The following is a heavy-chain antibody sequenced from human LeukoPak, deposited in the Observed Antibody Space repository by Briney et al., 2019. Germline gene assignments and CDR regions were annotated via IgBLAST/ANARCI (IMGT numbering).Heavy chain of an antibody. CDR3: RGERAAAGDY. V-gene: IGHV3-15*01. D-gene: IGHD6-13*01. CDR2: IKSKTDGGTT. J-gene: IGHJ4*02. Sequence: GGSLRLSCAASGFTFSNAWRSWVRQAPGKGLEWVGRIKSKTDGGTTDHAAPVKGRFTISRDDSKNTLYLQMNSLKTEDTAVYYCRGERAAAGDYWGQGTLVTVTS. CDR1: GFTFSNAW.